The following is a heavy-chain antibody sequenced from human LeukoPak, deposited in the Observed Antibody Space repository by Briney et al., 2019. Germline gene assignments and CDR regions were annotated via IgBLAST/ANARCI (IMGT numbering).Heavy chain of an antibody. V-gene: IGHV3-33*01. CDR2: HFASNK. CDR3: ARDLCSTTSCFDY. J-gene: IGHJ4*02. D-gene: IGHD2-2*01. CDR1: GFIFSSYG. Sequence: GGSLRLSCGTSGFIFSSYGIHWVRQAPGKGLEWVAWHFASNKYYAESVRGRFTMSRDNSKSTLYLQMDSPRVEDTAVYYCARDLCSTTSCFDYWGQGTLVSVSS.